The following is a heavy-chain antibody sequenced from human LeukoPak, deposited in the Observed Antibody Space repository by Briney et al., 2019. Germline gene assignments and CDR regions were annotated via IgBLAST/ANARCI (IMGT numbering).Heavy chain of an antibody. D-gene: IGHD3-3*01. J-gene: IGHJ5*02. V-gene: IGHV1-69*13. CDR3: ASGGSYYDFWSGHNWFDP. CDR2: IIPIFGTA. CDR1: GGTFSSYA. Sequence: GASVKVSCKASGGTFSSYAISWVRQAPGQGLEWMGGIIPIFGTANYAQKFQGRVTITADESTSTAYMELSSLRSEDTAVYYCASGGSYYDFWSGHNWFDPWGQGTLVTVSS.